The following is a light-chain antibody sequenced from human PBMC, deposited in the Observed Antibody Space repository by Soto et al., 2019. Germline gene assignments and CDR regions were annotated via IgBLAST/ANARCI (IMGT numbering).Light chain of an antibody. CDR2: DVN. CDR3: CSYAGSYTWV. V-gene: IGLV2-11*01. CDR1: SSDVGAYDY. J-gene: IGLJ2*01. Sequence: QSALTQPRSVSESPGQSITISCTGTSSDVGAYDYVSWYQQHPGKAPQLMIYDVNKRPSGVPHRFSGSRSGNTASLTISGLQAEDEADYYCCSYAGSYTWVFGGGTKVTVL.